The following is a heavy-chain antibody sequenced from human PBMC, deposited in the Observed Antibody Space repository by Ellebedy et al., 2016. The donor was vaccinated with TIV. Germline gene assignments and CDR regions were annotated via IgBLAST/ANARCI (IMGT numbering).Heavy chain of an antibody. CDR2: INPNSGGT. J-gene: IGHJ3*02. CDR1: GYSFTGYY. CDR3: ARRGQSSGPYWAFDI. D-gene: IGHD6-19*01. Sequence: AASVKVSCKASGYSFTGYYMHWVRQAPGQGLEWMGWINPNSGGTKYAQNFQGWVTMTRDTSISTAYMDLSRLTSDDMAVYYCARRGQSSGPYWAFDIWGQGTMVTVSS. V-gene: IGHV1-2*04.